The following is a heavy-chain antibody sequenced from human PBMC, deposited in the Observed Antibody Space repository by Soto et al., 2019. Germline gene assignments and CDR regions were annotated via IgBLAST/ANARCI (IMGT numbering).Heavy chain of an antibody. CDR3: ARDCRSNYYYMDV. V-gene: IGHV1-69*04. J-gene: IGHJ6*03. Sequence: ASVKVSCKASGGTFSSYTISWVRQAPGQGLEWMGRIIPILSIANYAQKFQGRVTITADKSTSTAYMELSSLRSEDTAVYYCARDCRSNYYYMDVWGKGTTVTVSS. CDR2: IIPILSIA. CDR1: GGTFSSYT.